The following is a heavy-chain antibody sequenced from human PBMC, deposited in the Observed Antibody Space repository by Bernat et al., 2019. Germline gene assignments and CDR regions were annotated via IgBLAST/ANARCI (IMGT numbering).Heavy chain of an antibody. V-gene: IGHV1-18*04. CDR1: GYTFTSYG. Sequence: QVQLVQSGAEVKKPGASVKVSCKASGYTFTSYGISWVRQAPGQGLEWMGWISAYNGNTNYAQKLQGRVTKTTDTSTSTAYMELRSLRSDDTAVYYCAGEGWYSSGYYFGPNYIWGQGTMVTVSS. J-gene: IGHJ3*02. D-gene: IGHD3-22*01. CDR3: AGEGWYSSGYYFGPNYI. CDR2: ISAYNGNT.